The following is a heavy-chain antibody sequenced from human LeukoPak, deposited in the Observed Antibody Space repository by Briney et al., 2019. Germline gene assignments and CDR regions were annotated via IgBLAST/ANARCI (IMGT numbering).Heavy chain of an antibody. J-gene: IGHJ3*02. CDR3: ARQGYDILTGYIDAFDI. D-gene: IGHD3-9*01. V-gene: IGHV4-34*01. Sequence: SETLSLTCAVYGGSFSGYYWSWIRQPPGKGLEWIGEINHSGSTNYNPSLKSRVTISVDTSKNQFSLKLRSVTAADTAIYYCARQGYDILTGYIDAFDIWGPGTLVTVSS. CDR1: GGSFSGYY. CDR2: INHSGST.